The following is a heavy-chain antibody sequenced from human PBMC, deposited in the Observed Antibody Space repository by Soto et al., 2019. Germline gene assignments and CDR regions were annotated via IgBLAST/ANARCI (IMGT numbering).Heavy chain of an antibody. Sequence: PSETLSLTCTVSGGYISSSSYYRGWIPQPPGKELEWIGRIYNRGSTDYTKSLKSQVTISLDTSKNQFSLMLSSVTAADTAVYYCARHTPAISISDHWGQG. J-gene: IGHJ1*01. V-gene: IGHV4-39*01. CDR3: ARHTPAISISDH. D-gene: IGHD2-15*01. CDR1: GGYISSSSYY. CDR2: IYNRGST.